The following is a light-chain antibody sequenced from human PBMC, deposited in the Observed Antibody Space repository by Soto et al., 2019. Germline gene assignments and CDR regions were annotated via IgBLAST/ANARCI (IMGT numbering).Light chain of an antibody. V-gene: IGLV2-14*01. Sequence: QSVLAQPASVSGSPGQAITISCSGSSSVVGAHNFVSWYQHHPGKAPKLMIYEVSNRPSGVSNRFSGSKSGNTASLTISGLQAEDEADYYCNSYTSSNTYVFGSGTKVTVL. J-gene: IGLJ1*01. CDR1: SSVVGAHNF. CDR2: EVS. CDR3: NSYTSSNTYV.